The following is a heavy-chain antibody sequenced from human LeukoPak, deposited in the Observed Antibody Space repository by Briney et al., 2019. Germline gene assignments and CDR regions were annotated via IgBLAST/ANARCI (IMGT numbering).Heavy chain of an antibody. Sequence: NPGGSLRLSCTASGFTFGDYAMSWFRQAPGKGLEWVGFIRSKAYGGTTEYAASVKGRFTISRDDSKNLLYLEMNSLKTEDTAVYYCARTYGSGSYKYYFDYWGQGTLVTVSS. CDR2: IRSKAYGGTT. CDR3: ARTYGSGSYKYYFDY. J-gene: IGHJ4*02. D-gene: IGHD3-10*01. CDR1: GFTFGDYA. V-gene: IGHV3-49*05.